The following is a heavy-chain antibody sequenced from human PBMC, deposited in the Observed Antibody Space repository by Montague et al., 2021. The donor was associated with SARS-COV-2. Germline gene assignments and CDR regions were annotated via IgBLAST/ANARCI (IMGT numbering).Heavy chain of an antibody. V-gene: IGHV4-34*01. D-gene: IGHD3-9*01. Sequence: SETLSLTCAVYTEAFNGYYWTWIRQPPGKGLEWIGEVSHPGSAKYNPSLKSRVTISVDTYRKQVSLRLTSVTAADTATYYCARGVYNGVIFVVSPRYYFDYWGQGTMVAVSA. CDR3: ARGVYNGVIFVVSPRYYFDY. CDR1: TEAFNGYY. J-gene: IGHJ4*02. CDR2: VSHPGSA.